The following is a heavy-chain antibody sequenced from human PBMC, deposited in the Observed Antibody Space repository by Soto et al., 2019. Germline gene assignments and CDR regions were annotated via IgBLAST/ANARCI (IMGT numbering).Heavy chain of an antibody. J-gene: IGHJ6*04. D-gene: IGHD3-16*01. V-gene: IGHV3-13*01. Sequence: GVSLRLSCAASGFTFSSYDMHCVRQATGKGLEWVSAIGTAGDTYYPGSVKGRFTISRENAKNSLYLQMNSLRAGDTAVYYCARDYRFGDYSYYGMEVWGKGTKVTVSS. CDR1: GFTFSSYD. CDR3: ARDYRFGDYSYYGMEV. CDR2: IGTAGDT.